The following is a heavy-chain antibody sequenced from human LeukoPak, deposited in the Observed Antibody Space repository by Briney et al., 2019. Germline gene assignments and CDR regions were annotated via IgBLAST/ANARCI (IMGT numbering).Heavy chain of an antibody. D-gene: IGHD6-19*01. J-gene: IGHJ5*02. CDR2: INSDGSST. V-gene: IGHV3-74*01. Sequence: GGSLRLSCAASGFTFSSYWMHWVRQAPGKGLVWVSRINSDGSSTSYADSVKGRLTISRDNAKNTLYLQMNSLRAEDTAVYYCARDQSSGWYPHWFDPWGQGTLVTVSS. CDR3: ARDQSSGWYPHWFDP. CDR1: GFTFSSYW.